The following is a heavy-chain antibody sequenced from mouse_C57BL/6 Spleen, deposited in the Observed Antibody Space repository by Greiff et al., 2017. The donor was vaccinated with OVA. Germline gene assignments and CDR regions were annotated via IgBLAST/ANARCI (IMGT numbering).Heavy chain of an antibody. CDR1: GYTFTSYW. CDR3: ARSSHDYGSSPCYFDY. V-gene: IGHV1-55*01. D-gene: IGHD1-1*01. Sequence: QVQLQQSGAELVKPGASVKMSCKASGYTFTSYWITWVKQRPGQGLEWIGDIYPGSGSTNYNEKFKSKATLTVDTSSSTAYMQLSSLTSEDSAVYYCARSSHDYGSSPCYFDYWGQGTTLTVSS. J-gene: IGHJ2*01. CDR2: IYPGSGST.